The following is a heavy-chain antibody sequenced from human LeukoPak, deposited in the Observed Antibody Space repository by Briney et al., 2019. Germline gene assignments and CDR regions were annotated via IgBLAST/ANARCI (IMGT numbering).Heavy chain of an antibody. Sequence: SETLSLTCTVSGGSISTYYWSWIRQPPGKGLEWIGEINHSGSTNYNPSLKSRVTISVDTSKNQFSLKLSSVTAADTAVYYCARFYEHWGQGTLVTVSS. CDR3: ARFYEH. V-gene: IGHV4-34*01. J-gene: IGHJ4*02. D-gene: IGHD5/OR15-5a*01. CDR1: GGSISTYY. CDR2: INHSGST.